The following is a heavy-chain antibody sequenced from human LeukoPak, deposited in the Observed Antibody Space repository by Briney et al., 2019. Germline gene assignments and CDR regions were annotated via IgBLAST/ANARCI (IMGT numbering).Heavy chain of an antibody. V-gene: IGHV5-51*01. CDR3: ASWDTVDTAMAPFDY. CDR1: GYSFTSYW. D-gene: IGHD5-18*01. Sequence: GESLKISCKGSGYSFTSYWIGWVRQMPGKGLEWMGIIYPGDSDTRYSPSFQGQVTISADKSISTAYLQWSSLKASDTAMYYCASWDTVDTAMAPFDYWGQGTLVTVSS. J-gene: IGHJ4*02. CDR2: IYPGDSDT.